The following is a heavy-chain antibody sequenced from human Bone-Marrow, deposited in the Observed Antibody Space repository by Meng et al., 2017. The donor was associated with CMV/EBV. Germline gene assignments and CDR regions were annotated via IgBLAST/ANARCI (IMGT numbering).Heavy chain of an antibody. V-gene: IGHV3-9*01. D-gene: IGHD2-15*01. CDR3: ARLGDCSGGSCYYYYYYGMDV. CDR1: GFTFDDYA. J-gene: IGHJ6*02. CDR2: ISWNSGSI. Sequence: SLKISCAASGFTFDDYAMHWVRQAPGKGLEWVSGISWNSGSIGYADSVKGRFTISRDNAKNSLYLQMNSLRAEDTAVYYCARLGDCSGGSCYYYYYYGMDVWGQGTTVTVSS.